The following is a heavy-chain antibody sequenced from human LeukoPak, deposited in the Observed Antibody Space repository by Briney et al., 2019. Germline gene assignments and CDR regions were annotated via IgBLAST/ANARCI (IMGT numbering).Heavy chain of an antibody. D-gene: IGHD3/OR15-3a*01. V-gene: IGHV3-53*01. J-gene: IGHJ6*02. CDR3: ARSGLTGRGNGLDV. CDR1: GFSLSTYW. CDR2: FLSGGST. Sequence: PGGSLRLSCAASGFSLSTYWMNWVRQAPGKGLEWVSVFLSGGSTHYADSVKARFSMSRDDSRNIVYLQLNSLRADDTAVYYCARSGLTGRGNGLDVWGQGTTVTVSS.